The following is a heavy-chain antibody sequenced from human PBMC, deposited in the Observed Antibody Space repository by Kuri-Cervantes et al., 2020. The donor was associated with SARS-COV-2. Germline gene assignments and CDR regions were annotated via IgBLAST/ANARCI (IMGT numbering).Heavy chain of an antibody. V-gene: IGHV3-23*01. J-gene: IGHJ5*02. CDR2: ISGSGGST. CDR3: AKDLRLLWFGELLGFDP. Sequence: GESLKISCAASGFTFSSYAMSWVRQAPGKGLEWVSAISGSGGSTYYADSVKGRFTISRDNSKNTLYLQMNSLRAEDTAVYYCAKDLRLLWFGELLGFDPWGQGNLVNVSS. D-gene: IGHD3-10*01. CDR1: GFTFSSYA.